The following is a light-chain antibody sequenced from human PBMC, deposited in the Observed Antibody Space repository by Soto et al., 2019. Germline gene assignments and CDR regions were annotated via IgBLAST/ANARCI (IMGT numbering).Light chain of an antibody. J-gene: IGKJ1*01. CDR1: QSVADNY. CDR3: QQYGHSPRT. V-gene: IGKV3-20*01. CDR2: AAS. Sequence: EIVLTQSPGTLSLSPGERATLSCRASQSVADNYLAWYQQKPGRAPRLLIYAASRRATGIPDTFSGSGSGTDFTLTITRLEPEDFALCYCQQYGHSPRTFGQGTRVEIK.